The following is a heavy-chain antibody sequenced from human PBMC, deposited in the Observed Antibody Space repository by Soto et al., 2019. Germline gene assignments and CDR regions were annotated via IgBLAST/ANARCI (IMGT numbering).Heavy chain of an antibody. CDR3: TRCLILLYGELARRGDHYYYINV. J-gene: IGHJ6*03. D-gene: IGHD3-10*01. Sequence: QVQLQQWGAGLLKPSETLSLTCAVYGGSFSGCYWSWIRQPPGKGLEWIGEINDSGSTNYNPSLKSRVTISVDTAKNQYYLKVSSLTAARKAVYYCTRCLILLYGELARRGDHYYYINVWGKGTTVTVSS. CDR1: GGSFSGCY. V-gene: IGHV4-34*01. CDR2: INDSGST.